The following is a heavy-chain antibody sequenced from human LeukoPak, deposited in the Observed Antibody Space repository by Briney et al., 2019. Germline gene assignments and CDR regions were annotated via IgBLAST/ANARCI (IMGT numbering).Heavy chain of an antibody. Sequence: SETLSLTCAVSGASISSSYWWSWVRQPPGKGLEWIGEIYHSGTTNYNPSLKSRVTISVDKSKNQFSLKLRSVTAADTAVYYCARSRGGFGDYGSWFDPWGQGTLVTVSS. J-gene: IGHJ5*02. CDR3: ARSRGGFGDYGSWFDP. D-gene: IGHD4-17*01. V-gene: IGHV4-4*02. CDR2: IYHSGTT. CDR1: GASISSSYW.